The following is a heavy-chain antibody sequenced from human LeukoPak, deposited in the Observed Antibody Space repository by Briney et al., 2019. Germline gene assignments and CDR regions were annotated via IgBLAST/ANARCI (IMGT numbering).Heavy chain of an antibody. D-gene: IGHD6-19*01. CDR2: INPNSGGT. V-gene: IGHV1-2*02. Sequence: ASVKVSCKASGYTFTGCYMHWVRQAPGQGLEWMGWINPNSGGTNYAQKFQGRVTMTRDTSISTAYMELSRLRSDDTAVYYCARDLGAGTWYYFDYWGQGTLVTVSS. J-gene: IGHJ4*02. CDR3: ARDLGAGTWYYFDY. CDR1: GYTFTGCY.